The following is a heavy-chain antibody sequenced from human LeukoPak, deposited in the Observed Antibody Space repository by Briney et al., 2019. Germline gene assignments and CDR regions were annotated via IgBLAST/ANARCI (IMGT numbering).Heavy chain of an antibody. V-gene: IGHV3-23*01. J-gene: IGHJ4*02. Sequence: GGSLRLSCAASGFTFSSYAMSWVRQAPGKGLEWVSAISGSGGSTYYADSVKGRFTISRDNSKNTLYLQMNSLRAEDTAVYYCARQEVLWFGEFDYWGQGTLVTVSS. CDR1: GFTFSSYA. CDR2: ISGSGGST. CDR3: ARQEVLWFGEFDY. D-gene: IGHD3-10*01.